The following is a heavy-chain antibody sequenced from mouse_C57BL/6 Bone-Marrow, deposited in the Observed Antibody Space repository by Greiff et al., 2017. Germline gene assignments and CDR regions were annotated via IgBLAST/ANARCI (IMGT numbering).Heavy chain of an antibody. CDR3: ASPLITTVVATDYAMDY. CDR1: GYTFTSYW. Sequence: VQLQQPGAELVKPGASVKLSCKASGYTFTSYWMHWVKQRPGRGLEWIGRIDPNSGGTKYNEKFKSKATLTVDKPSSTAYMQLSSLTSEDSAVYYCASPLITTVVATDYAMDYWGQGTSVTVSS. CDR2: IDPNSGGT. J-gene: IGHJ4*01. D-gene: IGHD1-1*01. V-gene: IGHV1-72*01.